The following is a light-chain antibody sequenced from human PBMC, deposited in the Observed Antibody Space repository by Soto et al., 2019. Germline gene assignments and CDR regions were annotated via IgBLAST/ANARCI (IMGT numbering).Light chain of an antibody. Sequence: QSALTQPASVSGSPGQSITISCTGTSSDGGGYNYVSWYQQHPGKAPKLMIYEVSNRPSGISTRFSGSKSGNTASLTISGLQAEDEADYYCSPYTSSGIYVFGTGTKVTVL. CDR3: SPYTSSGIYV. CDR2: EVS. CDR1: SSDGGGYNY. J-gene: IGLJ1*01. V-gene: IGLV2-14*01.